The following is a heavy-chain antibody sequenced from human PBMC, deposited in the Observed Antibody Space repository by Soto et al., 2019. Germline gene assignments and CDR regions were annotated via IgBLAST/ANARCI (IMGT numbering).Heavy chain of an antibody. J-gene: IGHJ6*02. CDR1: GFGFTFSTSA. V-gene: IGHV3-23*01. Sequence: PGGSLRLSCAASGFGFTFSTSAMSWVRQAPGKGLEWVSTFRESGGTTHYANSVKGRVTISRDNAKNSLYLQMNSLRAEDTAVYYCARDKTYYDILTGYFPSYGMDVWGQGTTVTVSS. CDR3: ARDKTYYDILTGYFPSYGMDV. CDR2: FRESGGTT. D-gene: IGHD3-9*01.